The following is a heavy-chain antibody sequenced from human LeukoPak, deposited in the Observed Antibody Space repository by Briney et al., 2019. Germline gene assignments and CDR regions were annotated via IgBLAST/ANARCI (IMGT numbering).Heavy chain of an antibody. CDR1: GFTFSSYW. CDR3: ARGGGPYIDVLPDAFDI. CDR2: IKQDGSEK. Sequence: GGSLRLSCAASGFTFSSYWMSWVRQAPGKGLEWVANIKQDGSEKYYVDSVKGRFTISRDNAKNSLYLQMNSLRAEDTAVYYCARGGGPYIDVLPDAFDIWGQGTMVTVSS. J-gene: IGHJ3*02. D-gene: IGHD2-15*01. V-gene: IGHV3-7*01.